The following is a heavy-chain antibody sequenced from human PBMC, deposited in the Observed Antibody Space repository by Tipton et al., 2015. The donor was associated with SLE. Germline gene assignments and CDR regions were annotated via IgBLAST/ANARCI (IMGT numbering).Heavy chain of an antibody. D-gene: IGHD6-13*01. V-gene: IGHV3-48*04. CDR2: ISGSSRSV. CDR3: VKDWGAAAASGGAFDI. J-gene: IGHJ3*02. Sequence: SLRLSCAASGFIFSDYSMNWVRQAPGKGLEWLSYISGSSRSVYYADSVKGRFTISRDNAKNSLYLQMNSLRAEDTALYYCVKDWGAAAASGGAFDIWGQGTMVTVSS. CDR1: GFIFSDYS.